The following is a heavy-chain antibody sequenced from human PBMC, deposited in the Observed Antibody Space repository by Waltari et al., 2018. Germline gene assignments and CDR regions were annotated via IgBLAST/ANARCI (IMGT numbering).Heavy chain of an antibody. CDR2: IRSKAYSGTT. CDR1: GFTFGDYA. Sequence: EVQLVESGGGLVQPGRSLRLSCTASGFTFGDYAMSWFRQAPGKGLEWVGFIRSKAYSGTTEYAASVKGRFTISRDDSKSIAYLQMNSLKTEDTAVYYCTRDEYLPDFDYWGQGTLVTVSS. V-gene: IGHV3-49*03. J-gene: IGHJ4*02. CDR3: TRDEYLPDFDY. D-gene: IGHD2-2*01.